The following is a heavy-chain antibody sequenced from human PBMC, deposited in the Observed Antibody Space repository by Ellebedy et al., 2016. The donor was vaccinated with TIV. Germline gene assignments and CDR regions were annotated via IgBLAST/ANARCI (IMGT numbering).Heavy chain of an antibody. CDR1: RGPFSGYY. D-gene: IGHD5-12*01. CDR2: IYYSGST. V-gene: IGHV4-59*08. Sequence: SETLSLTCAVYRGPFSGYYWSWIRQPPGKGLEWIGYIYYSGSTNYNPSLKSRVTISVDTSKNQFSLKLSSVTAADTAVYYCASTSGYGSDAFDIWGQGTMVTVSS. CDR3: ASTSGYGSDAFDI. J-gene: IGHJ3*02.